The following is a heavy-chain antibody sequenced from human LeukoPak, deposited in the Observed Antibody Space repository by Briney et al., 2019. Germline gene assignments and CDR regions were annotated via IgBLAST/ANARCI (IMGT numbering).Heavy chain of an antibody. CDR3: ARETPKYCPSTSCSI. CDR1: GFTFSSYW. D-gene: IGHD2-2*01. V-gene: IGHV3-30-3*01. J-gene: IGHJ3*02. CDR2: ISYDGSNV. Sequence: PGGSLRLSCAASGFTFSSYWMSWVRQAPGKGLEWVIVISYDGSNVFYAESVKGRFTISRDNSKNTLYLQMNNLRLEDTAIYYCARETPKYCPSTSCSIWGQGTMVTVSS.